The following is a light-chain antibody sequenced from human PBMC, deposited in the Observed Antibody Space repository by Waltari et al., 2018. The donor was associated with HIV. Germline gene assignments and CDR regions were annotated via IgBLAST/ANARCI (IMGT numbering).Light chain of an antibody. V-gene: IGLV2-14*03. CDR1: DLDVGLDNY. J-gene: IGLJ1*01. CDR2: DVH. Sequence: SALTQPASVSGSLGQSITISCSGSDLDVGLDNYVSWYQQYSGKAPKLIIFDVHKRPSGLSDRFSGSKSGNTASLTISRLQTEDEADYFCSSFSSGPSLYVFGTGTRVSV. CDR3: SSFSSGPSLYV.